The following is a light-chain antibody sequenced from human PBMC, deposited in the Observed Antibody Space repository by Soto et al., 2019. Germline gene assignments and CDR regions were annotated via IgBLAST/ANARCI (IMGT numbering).Light chain of an antibody. Sequence: IVVTQSPATLSLSPGEGATLSCRASQSVSTYLAWYQQKPGQAPRLLIYDASNRATGIPARFSGSGSGTDFTLTISRLEPEDSAVYYCQQYHYQGTFGQGTKVDVK. CDR1: QSVSTY. CDR3: QQYHYQGT. J-gene: IGKJ1*01. CDR2: DAS. V-gene: IGKV3-11*01.